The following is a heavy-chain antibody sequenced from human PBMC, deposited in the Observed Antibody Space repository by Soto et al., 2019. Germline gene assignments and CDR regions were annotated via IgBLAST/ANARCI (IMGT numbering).Heavy chain of an antibody. D-gene: IGHD2-2*01. CDR3: ARVGCSSTSCYRYWFDP. CDR1: GGTFSSYA. J-gene: IGHJ5*02. CDR2: IIPIFGTA. V-gene: IGHV1-69*13. Sequence: SVKVSCKASGGTFSSYAISWVRQAPGQGLEWMGGIIPIFGTANYAQKFQGRVTITVDESTSTAYMELSSLRSEDTAVYYCARVGCSSTSCYRYWFDPWGQGTLVTVSS.